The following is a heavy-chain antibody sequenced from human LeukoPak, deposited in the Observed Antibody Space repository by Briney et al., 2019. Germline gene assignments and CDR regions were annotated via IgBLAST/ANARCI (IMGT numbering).Heavy chain of an antibody. J-gene: IGHJ4*02. CDR1: GGSISSYY. D-gene: IGHD2-15*01. CDR2: IYYGGNT. CDR3: ARLLYCSGGSCYYWDY. V-gene: IGHV4-59*08. Sequence: SETLSLTCTVSGGSISSYYWSWIRQPPGKGLEWIGYIYYGGNTYYNPSLKSRVTISVDTSKNQFSLKLTSVTAADTAVYYCARLLYCSGGSCYYWDYWGQGTLVAVSS.